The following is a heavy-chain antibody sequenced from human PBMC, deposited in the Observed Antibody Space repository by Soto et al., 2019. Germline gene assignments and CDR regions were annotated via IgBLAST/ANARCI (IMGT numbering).Heavy chain of an antibody. CDR1: GFTFSSYG. CDR2: IWYDGSNK. D-gene: IGHD2-15*01. V-gene: IGHV3-33*01. Sequence: GGSLRLSCAACGFTFSSYGMHWVRQAPGKGLEWVAVIWYDGSNKYYADYVKGRFTISRDNSKNTLYPQMNSLRAEDTAVYFFAREQTRGGSMGGWFDPWGQGTLVTVSS. J-gene: IGHJ5*02. CDR3: AREQTRGGSMGGWFDP.